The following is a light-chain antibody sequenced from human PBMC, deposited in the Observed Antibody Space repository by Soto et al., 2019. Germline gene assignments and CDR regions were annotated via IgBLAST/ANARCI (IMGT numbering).Light chain of an antibody. V-gene: IGLV2-14*01. CDR2: EVS. Sequence: QSALTQPASVSGSPGQSITISCTGTSSDIGGYNFVSWYHQHPGKAPKLMIYEVSNRPSGVSDRFSGSKSGNTASLTISGLQAEDEADYYCSSFRSGTTLFGTGTKVT. CDR3: SSFRSGTTL. J-gene: IGLJ1*01. CDR1: SSDIGGYNF.